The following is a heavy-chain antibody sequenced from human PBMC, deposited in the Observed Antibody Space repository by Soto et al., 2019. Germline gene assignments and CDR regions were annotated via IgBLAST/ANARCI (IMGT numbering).Heavy chain of an antibody. CDR1: GRALRTYW. J-gene: IGHJ4*02. V-gene: IGHV3-23*01. CDR3: AKCSDFWSGYYY. Sequence: GGPQIVYYVVSGRALRTYWMSWVRQAPGKGLEWVSAISGSGGSTYYADSVKGRFTISRDNSKNTLYLQMNSLRAEDTAVYYCAKCSDFWSGYYYWGQGTLVTVSS. CDR2: ISGSGGST. D-gene: IGHD3-3*01.